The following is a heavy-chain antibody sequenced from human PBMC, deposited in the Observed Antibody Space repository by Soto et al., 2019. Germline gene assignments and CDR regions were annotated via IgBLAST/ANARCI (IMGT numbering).Heavy chain of an antibody. V-gene: IGHV1-18*01. CDR3: ARDIYGCVDAFDI. Sequence: ASVKVSCKASGYTFTSYHINWVRQAPGQGLEWMGWISGYSGNTNYAQKLQGRVTMTTDTSTSTAYMELRSLRSDDTAVYYCARDIYGCVDAFDIWGQGTMVT. D-gene: IGHD3-10*01. J-gene: IGHJ3*02. CDR1: GYTFTSYH. CDR2: ISGYSGNT.